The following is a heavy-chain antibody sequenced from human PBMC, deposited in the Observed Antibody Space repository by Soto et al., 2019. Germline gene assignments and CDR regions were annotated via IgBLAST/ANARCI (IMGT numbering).Heavy chain of an antibody. D-gene: IGHD3-22*01. CDR1: GFTFSSYW. J-gene: IGHJ6*02. CDR2: IKQDGSEK. V-gene: IGHV3-7*03. Sequence: AGGSLRLSCAASGFTFSSYWMSWVRQAPGKGLEWVANIKQDGSEKYYVDSVKGRFTISRDNAKNSLYLQMNSLRAEDTAVYYCARDLTMIVDIYYYYYGMDVWGQGTTVTSP. CDR3: ARDLTMIVDIYYYYYGMDV.